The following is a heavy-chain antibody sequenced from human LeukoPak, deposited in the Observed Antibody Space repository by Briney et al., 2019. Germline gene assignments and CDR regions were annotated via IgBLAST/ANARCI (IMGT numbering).Heavy chain of an antibody. D-gene: IGHD3-10*01. J-gene: IGHJ4*02. Sequence: PSETLSLTCAVYGGSFSGYYWSWIRQPPGKGLERIGEINHSGSTNYNPSLKSRVTISVDTSKNQFSLKLSSVTAADTAVYYCARRDVLLWFGEFDYWGQGTLVTVSS. CDR3: ARRDVLLWFGEFDY. V-gene: IGHV4-34*01. CDR2: INHSGST. CDR1: GGSFSGYY.